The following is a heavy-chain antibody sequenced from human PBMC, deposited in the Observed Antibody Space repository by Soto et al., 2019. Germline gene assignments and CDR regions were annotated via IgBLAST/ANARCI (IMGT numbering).Heavy chain of an antibody. CDR2: IIPILNSP. CDR3: ASEAPYCTSATCPKFYDMDV. V-gene: IGHV1-69*13. CDR1: GGTFGSYA. J-gene: IGHJ6*02. Sequence: SVKVSCKASGGTFGSYAITWVRRAPGQGLEWLGGIIPILNSPAYAQKFQARVVITADEVTNTAYMELNSLRFDDTAVYYCASEAPYCTSATCPKFYDMDVWGQGTTVTVSS. D-gene: IGHD2-2*01.